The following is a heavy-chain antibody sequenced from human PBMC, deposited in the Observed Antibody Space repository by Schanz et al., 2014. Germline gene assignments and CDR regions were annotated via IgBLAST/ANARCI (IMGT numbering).Heavy chain of an antibody. CDR1: GFNFSSYS. J-gene: IGHJ4*02. V-gene: IGHV3-48*01. D-gene: IGHD1-26*01. CDR2: ISGSSRTI. CDR3: ARDHTTESYYSAGPPIDY. Sequence: EVKMVESGGGLVKPGGSLRLSCAASGFNFSSYSLNWVRQAPGKGLEWVSYISGSSRTIYYADSVKGRFTISRDNSKNTLFLQMNSLRAEDTAVYYCARDHTTESYYSAGPPIDYWGQGTLLTVSS.